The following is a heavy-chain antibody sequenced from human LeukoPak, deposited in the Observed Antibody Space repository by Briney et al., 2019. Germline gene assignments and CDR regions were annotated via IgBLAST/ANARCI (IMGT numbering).Heavy chain of an antibody. J-gene: IGHJ4*02. V-gene: IGHV5-51*01. CDR2: IYPGNSDI. D-gene: IGHD1-26*01. CDR3: ARPSSSPSMWDFDC. Sequence: GESLKISCKGSGYTFTNYWIGWVRQMPGKGLEWMGIIYPGNSDIRYSPSFQGQVTISADNSISTAYLQWSSLKASDTAMYYCARPSSSPSMWDFDCWGQGTLVTVSS. CDR1: GYTFTNYW.